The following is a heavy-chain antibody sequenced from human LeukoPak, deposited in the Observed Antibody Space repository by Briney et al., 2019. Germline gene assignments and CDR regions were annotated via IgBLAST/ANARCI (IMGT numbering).Heavy chain of an antibody. J-gene: IGHJ4*02. Sequence: SETLSLTCVVYDGSFNNYYWGWIRQPPGKGLEWIGSIYYSGSTYYNPSLKSRVTISVDTSKNQFSLKLSSVTAADTAVYYCARLWSGYRPPDYWGQGTLVTVSS. CDR1: DGSFNNYY. CDR3: ARLWSGYRPPDY. D-gene: IGHD3-3*01. V-gene: IGHV4-39*01. CDR2: IYYSGST.